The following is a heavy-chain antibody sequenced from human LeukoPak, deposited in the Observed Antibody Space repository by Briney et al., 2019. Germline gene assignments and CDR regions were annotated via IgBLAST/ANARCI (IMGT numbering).Heavy chain of an antibody. CDR3: AREGTYYYGSGGRPDY. V-gene: IGHV4-34*01. Sequence: SETLSLTCAVYGGSFSGYYWSWIRQPPGKGLEWIGEINHSGSTNYNPSLKSRVTISVDTSKNQFSLKLSSVTAADTAVYYCAREGTYYYGSGGRPDYWGQGTLVTVSS. CDR2: INHSGST. D-gene: IGHD3-10*01. CDR1: GGSFSGYY. J-gene: IGHJ4*02.